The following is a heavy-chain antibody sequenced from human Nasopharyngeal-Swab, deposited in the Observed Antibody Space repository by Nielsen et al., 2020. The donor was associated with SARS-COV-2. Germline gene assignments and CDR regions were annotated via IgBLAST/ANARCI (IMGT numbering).Heavy chain of an antibody. D-gene: IGHD3-10*01. CDR1: GGSISSGSYY. Sequence: SETLSLTCAVSGGSISSGSYYWSWIRQPPGKGLEWIGYIYYSGSTNYNPSLKSRVTISVDTSKNQFSLKLSSVTAADTAVYYCARGVGGSGIFYFDYWGQGTLVTVSS. V-gene: IGHV4-61*01. J-gene: IGHJ4*02. CDR2: IYYSGST. CDR3: ARGVGGSGIFYFDY.